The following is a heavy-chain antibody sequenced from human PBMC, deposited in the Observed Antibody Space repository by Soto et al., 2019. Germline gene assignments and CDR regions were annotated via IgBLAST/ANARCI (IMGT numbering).Heavy chain of an antibody. CDR3: ARNTVVYAIRDYYYYGMDV. D-gene: IGHD2-8*02. J-gene: IGHJ6*02. CDR2: IDWDDDK. V-gene: IGHV2-70*01. CDR1: LFSLITSGMC. Sequence: XGPTLRNPTQTLTLTCTFSLFSLITSGMCVSWIRQPPGKALEWLALIDWDDDKYYSTSLKTRLTISKDTSKNQVVLTMTNMDPVDTATYYCARNTVVYAIRDYYYYGMDVCGQGTTVTVSS.